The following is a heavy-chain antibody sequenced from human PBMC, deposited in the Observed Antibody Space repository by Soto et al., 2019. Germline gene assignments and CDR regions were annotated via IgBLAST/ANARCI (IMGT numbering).Heavy chain of an antibody. CDR3: IRDMKYSYYFEAGH. V-gene: IGHV3-49*04. J-gene: IGHJ4*02. Sequence: EVHVVESGGGLVQPGQSLRLSCFASGFTFGDSAFSWVRQAPGKGLEWVGFIRTKTFGGTAEYAASVKGRFSISRDDSKNIAYLQMNSLKTEDTAVYYCIRDMKYSYYFEAGHWGQGTLVTVSS. CDR1: GFTFGDSA. D-gene: IGHD5-18*01. CDR2: IRTKTFGGTA.